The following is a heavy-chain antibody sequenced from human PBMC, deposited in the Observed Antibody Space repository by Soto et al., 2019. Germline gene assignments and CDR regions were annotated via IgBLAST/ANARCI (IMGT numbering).Heavy chain of an antibody. CDR1: GYSFTSYW. Sequence: GESLKISCKGSGYSFTSYWIGWVRQMPGKGLEWMGRIDPSDSYTNYSPSFQGHVTISADKSISTAYLQWSSLKASDTAMYYCARGAVAGSENYYYYYGMDVWGQGTTVTVSS. V-gene: IGHV5-10-1*01. J-gene: IGHJ6*02. CDR3: ARGAVAGSENYYYYYGMDV. CDR2: IDPSDSYT. D-gene: IGHD6-19*01.